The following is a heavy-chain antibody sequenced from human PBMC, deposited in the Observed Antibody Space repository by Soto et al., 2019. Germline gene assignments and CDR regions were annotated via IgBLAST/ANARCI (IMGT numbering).Heavy chain of an antibody. Sequence: GGLGRTGSASGFTVSSNYMSWVRQAPGKGLEWVSVIYSGGSTYYADSVKGRFTVSRDNSKNTLYLQMNSLRAEDTAVYYCATDSSSSPYYGMDVWGQGTTVTVSS. CDR3: ATDSSSSPYYGMDV. V-gene: IGHV3-53*01. CDR1: GFTVSSNY. CDR2: IYSGGST. D-gene: IGHD6-6*01. J-gene: IGHJ6*02.